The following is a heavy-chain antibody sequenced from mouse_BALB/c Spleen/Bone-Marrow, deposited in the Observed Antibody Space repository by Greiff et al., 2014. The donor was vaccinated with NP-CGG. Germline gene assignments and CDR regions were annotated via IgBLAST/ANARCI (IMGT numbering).Heavy chain of an antibody. CDR2: ITGGGTT. J-gene: IGHJ4*01. Sequence: EVKLVESGGGLVKPGESLKFSCAASGITVSSYTMSWVRQTPEKRLEWVASITGGGTTYYPDSVKGRFTISRDNARNILYLQVSSLRSEDTAIYYYARHYGYVDAMDYWGQGTSVTVSS. CDR3: ARHYGYVDAMDY. D-gene: IGHD1-2*01. V-gene: IGHV5-6-5*01. CDR1: GITVSSYT.